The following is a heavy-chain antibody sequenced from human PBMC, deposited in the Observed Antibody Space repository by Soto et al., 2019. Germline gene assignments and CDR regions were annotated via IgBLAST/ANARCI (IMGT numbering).Heavy chain of an antibody. CDR2: ISAYNGYT. Sequence: ASVKVSCKASGYTFTTYGITWVRQAPGQGLEWMGWISAYNGYTDYAQKFQGRVTMTTDTSTSAASMELRSLSSDDTAVYYCVRDDSIGPGRFDPWGQGTLVTVSS. J-gene: IGHJ5*02. V-gene: IGHV1-18*01. CDR3: VRDDSIGPGRFDP. D-gene: IGHD3-22*01. CDR1: GYTFTTYG.